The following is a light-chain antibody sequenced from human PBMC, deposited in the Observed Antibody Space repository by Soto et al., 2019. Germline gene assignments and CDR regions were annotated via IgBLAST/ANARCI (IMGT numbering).Light chain of an antibody. V-gene: IGLV1-44*01. CDR3: AAWDDSRYGVV. J-gene: IGLJ2*01. Sequence: QSVLTQSPSASGTPGQRVTIACSGSNSNIGSNNVTWYRHVPGTAPKLLIFRSDQRPSGVPDRFSGSRSGTSASLVINGLQSGDEAHYYCAAWDDSRYGVVFGGGTKLTVL. CDR1: NSNIGSNN. CDR2: RSD.